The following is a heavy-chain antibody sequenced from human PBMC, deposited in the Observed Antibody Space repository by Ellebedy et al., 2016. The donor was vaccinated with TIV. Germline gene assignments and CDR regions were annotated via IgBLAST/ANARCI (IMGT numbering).Heavy chain of an antibody. CDR2: IDPSGGST. J-gene: IGHJ6*02. V-gene: IGHV1-46*01. D-gene: IGHD5-12*01. CDR3: ARGIIAASHYDMDV. Sequence: AASVKVSCKASGYTFTNYYMHWARQAPAQGLEWMGMIDPSGGSTSYAQKFQGRVTMTRDTSTSTGYMELSSLRSEDTAVYYCARGIIAASHYDMDVWGQGTTVTVSS. CDR1: GYTFTNYY.